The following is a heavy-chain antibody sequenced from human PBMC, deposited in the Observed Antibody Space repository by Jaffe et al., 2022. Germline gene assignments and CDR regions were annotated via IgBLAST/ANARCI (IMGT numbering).Heavy chain of an antibody. CDR1: GGSISSGSYY. J-gene: IGHJ4*02. CDR3: AREAWDIVVVPAAMRAYYFDY. CDR2: IYTSGST. V-gene: IGHV4-61*02. D-gene: IGHD2-2*01. Sequence: QVQLQESGPGLVKPSQTLSLTCTVSGGSISSGSYYWSWIRQPAGKGLEWIGRIYTSGSTNYNPSLKSRVTISVDTSKNQFSLKLSSVTAADTAVYYCAREAWDIVVVPAAMRAYYFDYWGQGTLVTVSS.